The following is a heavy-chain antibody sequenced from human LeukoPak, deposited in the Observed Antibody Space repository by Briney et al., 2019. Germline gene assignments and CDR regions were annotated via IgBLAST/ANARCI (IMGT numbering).Heavy chain of an antibody. V-gene: IGHV3-48*03. J-gene: IGHJ4*02. D-gene: IGHD2-15*01. Sequence: GRSLRLSCAASGFTFSSYEMNWVRQAPGKGLEWVSYISSSGSTIYYADSVKGRFTIARDSDKNSLYLQMNSLRAEDTAVYYCARDSYCSGGSCYSYYFDYWGQGTLVTVSS. CDR2: ISSSGSTI. CDR3: ARDSYCSGGSCYSYYFDY. CDR1: GFTFSSYE.